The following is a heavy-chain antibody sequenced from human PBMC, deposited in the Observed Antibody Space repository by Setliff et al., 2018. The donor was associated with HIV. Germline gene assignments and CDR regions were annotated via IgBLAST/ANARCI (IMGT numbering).Heavy chain of an antibody. CDR2: IKVGSGET. D-gene: IGHD2-15*01. CDR3: ARDGCSGQRCYLYNWFDP. CDR1: GYTFINHA. J-gene: IGHJ5*02. V-gene: IGHV1-3*01. Sequence: ASVKVSCKASGYTFINHAMHWVRQAPGQRLEWMGWIKVGSGETQYSQELQGRVTITRDTSATTVYMELSSLTSEDTAVYYCARDGCSGQRCYLYNWFDPWSQGTLVTVSS.